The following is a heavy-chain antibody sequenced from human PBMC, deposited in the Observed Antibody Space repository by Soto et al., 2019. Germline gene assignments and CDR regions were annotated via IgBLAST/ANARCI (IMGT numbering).Heavy chain of an antibody. Sequence: ESGGGLVQPGGSLRLSCAASGFTFSSYWMSWVRQAPGKGLEWVANIKQDGSEKYYVDSVKGRFTISRDNAKNSLYLQMNSLRAEDTAVYYCARTGIAAAGIPIYYFDYWGQGTLVTVSS. CDR1: GFTFSSYW. J-gene: IGHJ4*02. CDR2: IKQDGSEK. D-gene: IGHD6-13*01. V-gene: IGHV3-7*01. CDR3: ARTGIAAAGIPIYYFDY.